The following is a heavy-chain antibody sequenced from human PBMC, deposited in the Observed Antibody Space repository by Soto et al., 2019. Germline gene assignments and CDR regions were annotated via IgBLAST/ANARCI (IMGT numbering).Heavy chain of an antibody. CDR1: GITFSSYA. CDR3: AKRRVEDCGGGTCYYFDD. CDR2: IDNSGGTT. D-gene: IGHD2-15*01. J-gene: IGHJ4*02. V-gene: IGHV3-23*01. Sequence: GGSLRLSCAASGITFSSYAMTWVRQAPGQGLEWVSRIDNSGGTTYYADSVKGRFTISRDNSKNTLYLQMNGLRAEDTAVYYCAKRRVEDCGGGTCYYFDDWGKGTLVPVSS.